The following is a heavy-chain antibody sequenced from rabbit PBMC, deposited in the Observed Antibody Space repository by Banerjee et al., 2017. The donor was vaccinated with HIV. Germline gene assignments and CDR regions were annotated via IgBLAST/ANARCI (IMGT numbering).Heavy chain of an antibody. D-gene: IGHD6-1*01. Sequence: QEQLEESGGDLVKPEGSLTLTCTASGFSFSSSYWICWVRQAPGKGLEWIACIYGGSSGSTYYASWAKGRFTISKTSSTTVTLQMTSLTAADTATYFCATAPYGYDYDAAYYGFNLWGPGTLVTVS. CDR2: IYGGSSGST. J-gene: IGHJ4*01. CDR3: ATAPYGYDYDAAYYGFNL. CDR1: GFSFSSSYW. V-gene: IGHV1S45*01.